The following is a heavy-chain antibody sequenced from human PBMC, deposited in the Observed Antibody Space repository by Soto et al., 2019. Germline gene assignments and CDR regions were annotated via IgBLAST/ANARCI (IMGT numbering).Heavy chain of an antibody. CDR3: AREGDDYCDSKRAFDI. CDR2: ISTTSSYI. Sequence: EVQLVESGGGLVKPGGSLRLSCEASGFTFRSYSMNWVRQAPGKGLEWVSSISTTSSYIYYGDSVKGRFTISRDNAKNSLFLQMNSLRAEDTAIYYCAREGDDYCDSKRAFDIWGQGTTVTVSS. D-gene: IGHD4-17*01. V-gene: IGHV3-21*01. J-gene: IGHJ3*02. CDR1: GFTFRSYS.